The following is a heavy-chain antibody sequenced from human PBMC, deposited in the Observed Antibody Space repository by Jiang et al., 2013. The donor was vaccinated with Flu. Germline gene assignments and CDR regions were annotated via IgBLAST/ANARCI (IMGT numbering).Heavy chain of an antibody. CDR2: SALTMVTR. J-gene: IGHJ4*02. Sequence: VSCKASGYTFTSYGISWVRQALDKGLSGWDGSALTMVTRNYAQKLQGRVTMTTDTSTSTAYMELRSLRSDDTAVYYCATSAPIAVAGTTLSFDYWGQGTLVTVSS. CDR1: GYTFTSYG. V-gene: IGHV1-18*01. CDR3: ATSAPIAVAGTTLSFDY. D-gene: IGHD6-19*01.